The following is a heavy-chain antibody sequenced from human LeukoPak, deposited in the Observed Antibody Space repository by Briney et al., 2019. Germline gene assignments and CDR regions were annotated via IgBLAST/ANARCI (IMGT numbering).Heavy chain of an antibody. CDR1: RFSFSNYW. CDR2: VKSDGSNP. D-gene: IGHD3-10*01. Sequence: GGSLRLSCAASRFSFSNYWMHWVRQAPGKGLVWVSRVKSDGSNPSYADSVKGRFTISRDNAENMLYLQMNTLGAEDTAVYYCARDVVSGSGSLDYWGQGTLVTVSS. V-gene: IGHV3-74*01. CDR3: ARDVVSGSGSLDY. J-gene: IGHJ4*02.